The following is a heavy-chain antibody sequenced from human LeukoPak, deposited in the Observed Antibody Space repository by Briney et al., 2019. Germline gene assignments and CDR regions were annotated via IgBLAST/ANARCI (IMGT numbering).Heavy chain of an antibody. CDR2: INHSGST. Sequence: SETLSLTCAVYGGSFSGYYWSWIRQPPGKGLEWIGEINHSGSTNYSPSLKSRVTISVDTSKNQFSLKLSSVTAADTAVYYCARALGSAAGNFDYWGQGTLVTVSS. V-gene: IGHV4-34*01. J-gene: IGHJ4*02. D-gene: IGHD6-13*01. CDR3: ARALGSAAGNFDY. CDR1: GGSFSGYY.